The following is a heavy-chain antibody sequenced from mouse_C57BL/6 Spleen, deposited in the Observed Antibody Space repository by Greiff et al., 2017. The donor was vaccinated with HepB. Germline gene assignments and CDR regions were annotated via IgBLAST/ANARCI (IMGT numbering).Heavy chain of an antibody. CDR3: ASGSNYPYYYAMDY. D-gene: IGHD2-5*01. J-gene: IGHJ4*01. V-gene: IGHV1-50*01. CDR2: IDPSDSYT. CDR1: GYTFTSYW. Sequence: QVQLQQPGAELVKPGASVKLSCKASGYTFTSYWMQWVKQRPGQGLEWIGEIDPSDSYTNYNQKFKGKATLTVDTSSSPAYMQLSRLTSEDAAVYYCASGSNYPYYYAMDYWGQGTSVTVSS.